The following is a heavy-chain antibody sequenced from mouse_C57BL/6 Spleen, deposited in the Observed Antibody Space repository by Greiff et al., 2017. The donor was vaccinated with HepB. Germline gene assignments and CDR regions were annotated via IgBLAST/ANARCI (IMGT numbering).Heavy chain of an antibody. J-gene: IGHJ4*01. CDR2: ISYSGST. Sequence: EVMLVESGPGLAKPSQTLSLTCSVTGYSITSDYWNWIRKFPGNKLEYMGYISYSGSTYYNPSLKSRISITRDTSKNQYYLQLNSVTTEDTATYYWARWYYYGSSPYAMDYWGQGTSVTVSS. V-gene: IGHV3-8*01. CDR1: GYSITSDY. D-gene: IGHD1-1*01. CDR3: ARWYYYGSSPYAMDY.